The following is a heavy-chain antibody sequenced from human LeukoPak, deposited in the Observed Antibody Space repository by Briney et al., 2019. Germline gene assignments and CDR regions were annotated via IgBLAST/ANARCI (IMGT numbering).Heavy chain of an antibody. Sequence: PGGSLRLSCAASGFTFSSYSMNWVRQAPGKGLEWVSSISSSSSYIYYADSVKGRFTISRDNAKNSLDLQMNSLRAEDTAVYYCARVRYSSGASSYWGQGTLVTVSS. J-gene: IGHJ4*02. V-gene: IGHV3-21*01. D-gene: IGHD6-19*01. CDR3: ARVRYSSGASSY. CDR1: GFTFSSYS. CDR2: ISSSSSYI.